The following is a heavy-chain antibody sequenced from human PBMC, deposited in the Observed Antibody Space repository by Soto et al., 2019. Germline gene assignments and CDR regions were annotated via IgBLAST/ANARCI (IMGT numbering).Heavy chain of an antibody. J-gene: IGHJ4*02. Sequence: PSETLSLTCTVSGGSISSYYWSWIRQPPGKGLEWIGYIYYSGSTNYNPSLKSRVTISVDTSKNQFSLKLSSVTAADTAVYYCARVSYDSSGYYPPALNFDYWGQGTLVTVSS. CDR3: ARVSYDSSGYYPPALNFDY. CDR2: IYYSGST. CDR1: GGSISSYY. V-gene: IGHV4-59*01. D-gene: IGHD3-22*01.